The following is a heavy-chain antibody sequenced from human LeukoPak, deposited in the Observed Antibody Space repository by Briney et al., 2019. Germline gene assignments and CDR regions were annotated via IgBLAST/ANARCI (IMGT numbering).Heavy chain of an antibody. CDR1: GFTISSNY. J-gene: IGHJ3*02. D-gene: IGHD1-1*01. CDR3: ARDPAPATGAFDI. V-gene: IGHV3-53*01. Sequence: GGSLRLSCAASGFTISSNYMNWVRQAPGKGLEWVSVIFNSGDTYYADSVKGRFTISRDTSKNTLYLQMNSLKVDDTAVYYCARDPAPATGAFDIWGQGTMVTIS. CDR2: IFNSGDT.